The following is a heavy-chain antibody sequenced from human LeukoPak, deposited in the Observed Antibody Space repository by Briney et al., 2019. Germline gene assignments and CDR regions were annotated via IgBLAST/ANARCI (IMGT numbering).Heavy chain of an antibody. CDR2: INHSGST. Sequence: PSETLSLTCAVYGGSFSGYYWSWIRQPPGKGLEWIGEINHSGSTNYNPSLKSRVTISVDTSKNQFSLKLSSVTAADTAVYYCARGLRRWYDYMDVWGKGGTVTVSS. CDR1: GGSFSGYY. J-gene: IGHJ6*03. D-gene: IGHD6-13*01. CDR3: ARGLRRWYDYMDV. V-gene: IGHV4-34*01.